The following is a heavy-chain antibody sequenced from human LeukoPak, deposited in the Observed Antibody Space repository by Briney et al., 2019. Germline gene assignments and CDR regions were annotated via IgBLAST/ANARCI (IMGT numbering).Heavy chain of an antibody. Sequence: SETLSLTCAVSDDPFSSHYWTWIRQPPGKGLEWIGYISYIGSTNYNPSLKSRVTISIDTSRNQFSLRLSSVTAADTAVYYCARDLVTVTKGFDIWGQGTMVSVSS. CDR3: ARDLVTVTKGFDI. J-gene: IGHJ3*02. D-gene: IGHD4-17*01. CDR1: DDPFSSHY. V-gene: IGHV4-59*11. CDR2: ISYIGST.